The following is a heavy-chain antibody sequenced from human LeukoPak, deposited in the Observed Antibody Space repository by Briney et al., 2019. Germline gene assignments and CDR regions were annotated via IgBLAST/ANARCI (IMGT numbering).Heavy chain of an antibody. J-gene: IGHJ4*02. CDR1: GGSISSGGYY. V-gene: IGHV4-31*03. Sequence: SETLSLTCTVSGGSISSGGYYWSWIRQHPGTGLEWIGYIYYSGSTYYNPSLKSRVTISVDTSKNQFSLKLSSVTAADTAVYYCARAGDILTGYYIWGQGTLVTVSS. D-gene: IGHD3-9*01. CDR2: IYYSGST. CDR3: ARAGDILTGYYI.